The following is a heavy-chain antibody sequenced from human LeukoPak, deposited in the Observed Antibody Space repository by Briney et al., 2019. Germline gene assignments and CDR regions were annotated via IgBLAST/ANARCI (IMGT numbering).Heavy chain of an antibody. V-gene: IGHV3-74*01. Sequence: GGSLRLSCAASGFTFSSYWMHWVRQAPGKGLVWVSRINSDGSSTSYADSVKGRFTISRDNAKNTLYLQMNSLRAEDTALYYCAKGNSIAVSAFFDYWGQGTLVTVSS. J-gene: IGHJ4*02. CDR1: GFTFSSYW. CDR2: INSDGSST. CDR3: AKGNSIAVSAFFDY. D-gene: IGHD6-19*01.